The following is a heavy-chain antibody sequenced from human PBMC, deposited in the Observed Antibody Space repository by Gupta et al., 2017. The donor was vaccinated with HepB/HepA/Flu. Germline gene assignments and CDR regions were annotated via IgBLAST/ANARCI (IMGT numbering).Heavy chain of an antibody. CDR2: IRPDGGEK. Sequence: EEQLVESGGGLVQPGGSLRLSCATSGFAFSTYWMNWVRQTPGKGLEWVADIRPDGGEKPYVDSVKGRFTISRDNGKNSLYLQMNSLRAEDTAVYFCAREGRLLGAFDVWGHGTMVSVSS. V-gene: IGHV3-7*01. D-gene: IGHD3-16*01. CDR1: GFAFSTYW. CDR3: AREGRLLGAFDV. J-gene: IGHJ3*01.